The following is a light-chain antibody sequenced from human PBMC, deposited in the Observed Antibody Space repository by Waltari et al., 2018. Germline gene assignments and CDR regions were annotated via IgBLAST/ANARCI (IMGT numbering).Light chain of an antibody. Sequence: DIQMTQSPSTLSASVGDRVTITCRASQSISSWLAWYQQKPGRAPKLLIYEASTLDSGVPSRFSGSGSGTDFTLTISSLQPEDFATYYCQQSYSTPRFGGGTKVEIK. J-gene: IGKJ4*01. CDR1: QSISSW. CDR3: QQSYSTPR. CDR2: EAS. V-gene: IGKV1-5*03.